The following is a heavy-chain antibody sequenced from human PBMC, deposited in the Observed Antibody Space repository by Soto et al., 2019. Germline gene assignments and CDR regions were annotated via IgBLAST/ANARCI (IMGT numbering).Heavy chain of an antibody. V-gene: IGHV3-23*01. D-gene: IGHD2-2*01. CDR2: ISGSGVST. Sequence: EVQLLESGGDLVQPGGSLRLSCAASGFTFSIYAMNWVRQAPGKGLEWVSVISGSGVSTYYVDSVKGRFTISRDNSKNTLYLQMNSLRAEDTAVYYCAKARGSSTSCTDYWGQGTLVTASS. CDR1: GFTFSIYA. CDR3: AKARGSSTSCTDY. J-gene: IGHJ4*02.